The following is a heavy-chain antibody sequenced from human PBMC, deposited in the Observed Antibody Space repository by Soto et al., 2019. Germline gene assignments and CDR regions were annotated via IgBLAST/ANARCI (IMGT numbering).Heavy chain of an antibody. Sequence: PSETLSLTCTVSGGSISSYYWSWIRQPPGKGLEWIGYIYYSGSTNYNPSLKSRVTISVDTSKNQFSLKLSSVTAADTAVYYCARLRVLPSGVFRFDPWGQGTLVTVSS. CDR2: IYYSGST. CDR3: ARLRVLPSGVFRFDP. D-gene: IGHD2-15*01. J-gene: IGHJ5*02. V-gene: IGHV4-59*08. CDR1: GGSISSYY.